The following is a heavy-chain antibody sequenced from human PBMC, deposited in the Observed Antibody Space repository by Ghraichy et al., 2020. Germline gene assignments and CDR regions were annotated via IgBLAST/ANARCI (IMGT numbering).Heavy chain of an antibody. Sequence: SETLSLTCTVSGGSISSSSYYWGWIRQPPGKGLEWIGSIYYSGSTYYNPSLKSRVTISVDTSKNQFSLKLSSVTAADTAVYYCARHVFGITFGGVIAFDAFDIWGQGTMVTVAS. V-gene: IGHV4-39*01. CDR3: ARHVFGITFGGVIAFDAFDI. CDR2: IYYSGST. CDR1: GGSISSSSYY. D-gene: IGHD3-16*02. J-gene: IGHJ3*02.